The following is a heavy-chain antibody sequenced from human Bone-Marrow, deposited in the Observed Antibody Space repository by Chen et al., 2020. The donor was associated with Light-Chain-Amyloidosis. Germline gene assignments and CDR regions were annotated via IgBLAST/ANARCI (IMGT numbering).Heavy chain of an antibody. CDR2: IAYSGGSK. CDR3: AKGGTTEFYFAN. D-gene: IGHD4-17*01. Sequence: DVQVVESGGGLVQPGGSLSLSCVASGFTLSSYVMTWVRQAPGKGPEWVSLIAYSGGSKFYADSVTGRFTISRDNFKNTVYLQMNSLRADDSAVYYCAKGGTTEFYFANWGQGTLVTVSS. CDR1: GFTLSSYV. J-gene: IGHJ4*02. V-gene: IGHV3-23*04.